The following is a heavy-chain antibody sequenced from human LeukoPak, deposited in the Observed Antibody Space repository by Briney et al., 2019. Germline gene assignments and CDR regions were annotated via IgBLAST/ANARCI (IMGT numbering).Heavy chain of an antibody. J-gene: IGHJ4*02. D-gene: IGHD3-9*01. Sequence: ASVKVSCKASGYTFTGYYMHWVRQAPGQGLEWMGWINPNSGGTNYAQKFQGRVTMTRDTSISTVYMELTRLTFDDTAVYYCARDRKESGFVHWLSIYDYWGQGTLVTVSS. CDR1: GYTFTGYY. V-gene: IGHV1-2*02. CDR3: ARDRKESGFVHWLSIYDY. CDR2: INPNSGGT.